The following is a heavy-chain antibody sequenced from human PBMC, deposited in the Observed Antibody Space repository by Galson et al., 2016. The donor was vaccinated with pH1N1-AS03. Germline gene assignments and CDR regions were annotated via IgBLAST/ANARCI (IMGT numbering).Heavy chain of an antibody. V-gene: IGHV1-69*10. CDR1: GGTFSSYS. CDR3: VTVGDANGPDV. J-gene: IGHJ4*02. Sequence: CKASGGTFSSYSTNWVRQVPGQGLEWIGGLIPVLGINNKGQNFQGRVSITADTSTSIAYMELSSLRPDDTAIYYCVTVGDANGPDVWGQGTLVTVSS. D-gene: IGHD4/OR15-4a*01. CDR2: LIPVLGIN.